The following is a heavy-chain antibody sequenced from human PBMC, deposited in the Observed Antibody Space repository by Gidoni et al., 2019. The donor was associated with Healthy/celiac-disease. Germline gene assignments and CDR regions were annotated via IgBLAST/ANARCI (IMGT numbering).Heavy chain of an antibody. CDR3: ARGGICSSTSCYQDYYYMDV. CDR1: GFTVSSNY. D-gene: IGHD2-2*01. V-gene: IGHV3-53*02. Sequence: EVQLVETGGGLIQPGGSLRLSCAASGFTVSSNYMSWVRQAPGKGLGWVSVIYSGGSTYYADSVKGRFTISRDNSKNTLYLQMNSLRAEDTAVYYCARGGICSSTSCYQDYYYMDVWGKGTTVTVSS. J-gene: IGHJ6*03. CDR2: IYSGGST.